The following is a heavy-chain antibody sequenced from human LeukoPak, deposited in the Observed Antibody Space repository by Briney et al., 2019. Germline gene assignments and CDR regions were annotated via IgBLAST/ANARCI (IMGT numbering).Heavy chain of an antibody. V-gene: IGHV3-30*04. D-gene: IGHD3-3*01. CDR3: ARLYDFWSGYYPIDAFDI. Sequence: GGSLRLSCAASGFTFSSHALHWVRQAPGKGLEWVAVISYDGSHKYYADSVKGRFTISRDNSKNTLYLQMNSLRAEDTAVYYCARLYDFWSGYYPIDAFDIWGQGTMVTVSS. CDR2: ISYDGSHK. CDR1: GFTFSSHA. J-gene: IGHJ3*02.